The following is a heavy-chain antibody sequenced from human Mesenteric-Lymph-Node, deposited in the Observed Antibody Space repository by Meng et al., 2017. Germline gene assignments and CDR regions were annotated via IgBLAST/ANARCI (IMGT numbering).Heavy chain of an antibody. CDR2: ISAYNGNT. CDR3: ARVPSLPDY. D-gene: IGHD1-26*01. Sequence: QRVQSGAAVKKPGASVKVSCKDSDYPVTSYGISWVRQAPGQGLEWMGWISAYNGNTNYAQKLQGRVTMTTDTSTSTAYMELRSLRSDDTAVYYCARVPSLPDYWGQGTLVTASS. CDR1: DYPVTSYG. J-gene: IGHJ4*02. V-gene: IGHV1-18*01.